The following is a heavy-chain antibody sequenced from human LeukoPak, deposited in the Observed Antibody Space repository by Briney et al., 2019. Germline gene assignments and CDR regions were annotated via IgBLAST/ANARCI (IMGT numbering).Heavy chain of an antibody. CDR2: TCYRSKWYN. CDR3: AREGIAADSYFDH. J-gene: IGHJ4*02. D-gene: IGHD6-13*01. V-gene: IGHV6-1*01. CDR1: GDSVSSNSAA. Sequence: SQTLSLTCAISGDSVSSNSAAWNWIRRSPSRGLEWLGRTCYRSKWYNDYAVSVKSRITINPDTSKNQFSLQLNSVTPEDTAVYYCAREGIAADSYFDHWGQGSLVTVSS.